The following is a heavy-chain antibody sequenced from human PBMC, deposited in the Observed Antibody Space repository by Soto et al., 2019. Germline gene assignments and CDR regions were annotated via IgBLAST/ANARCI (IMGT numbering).Heavy chain of an antibody. CDR2: IIPIFGTE. V-gene: IGHV1-69*06. CDR3: ARVMGCSGGSCYSGYYYYGMDV. Sequence: SVNVSCKASGGTFSSYAISWVQQAPGQGLEWMGGIIPIFGTENYAQKFQGRVTITADKSTSTAYMELSSLRSEDTAVYYCARVMGCSGGSCYSGYYYYGMDVWGQGTTVTVSS. CDR1: GGTFSSYA. D-gene: IGHD2-15*01. J-gene: IGHJ6*02.